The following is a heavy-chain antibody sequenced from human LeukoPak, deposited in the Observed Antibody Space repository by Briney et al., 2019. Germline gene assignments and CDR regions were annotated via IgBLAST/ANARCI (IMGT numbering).Heavy chain of an antibody. CDR2: INHSGST. CDR1: GGSFSGYY. CDR3: ARGRYSSSWYLRGWFDP. D-gene: IGHD6-13*01. V-gene: IGHV4-34*01. Sequence: SETLSLTCAVYGGSFSGYYWSWIRQPPGKGLEWIGEINHSGSTNYNPSLKSRVTISVDTSKNQFSLKLSSVTAVDTAVYYCARGRYSSSWYLRGWFDPWGQGTLVTVSS. J-gene: IGHJ5*02.